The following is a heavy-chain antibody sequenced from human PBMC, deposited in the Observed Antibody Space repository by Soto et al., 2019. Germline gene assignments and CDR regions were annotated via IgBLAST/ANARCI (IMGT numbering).Heavy chain of an antibody. Sequence: QVQLVESGGGVVQPGRSLRLSCEASGFTFKSYGMHWVRQAPGKGLEWVAVVWYDGTNKKYADSVKGRFNIYRDSSKNTLYLQMDSLRAEDTGIYYWARGGHSSSWYRLEAYFFDYWGQGSLVTVSS. J-gene: IGHJ4*02. D-gene: IGHD6-13*01. CDR2: VWYDGTNK. CDR1: GFTFKSYG. V-gene: IGHV3-33*01. CDR3: ARGGHSSSWYRLEAYFFDY.